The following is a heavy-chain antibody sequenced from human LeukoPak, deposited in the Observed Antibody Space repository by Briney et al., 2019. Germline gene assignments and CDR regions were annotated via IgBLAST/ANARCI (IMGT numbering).Heavy chain of an antibody. CDR2: MNPNSGNT. D-gene: IGHD6-6*01. CDR1: GYTFTSYD. V-gene: IGHV1-8*01. Sequence: ASVKVSCKASGYTFTSYDINWVRQATGQGLEWMGWMNPNSGNTGYAQKLQGRVTMTRNTSISTAYMELSSLRSEDTAVYYCARSLISSIAAGYYWGQGTLVTVSS. J-gene: IGHJ4*02. CDR3: ARSLISSIAAGYY.